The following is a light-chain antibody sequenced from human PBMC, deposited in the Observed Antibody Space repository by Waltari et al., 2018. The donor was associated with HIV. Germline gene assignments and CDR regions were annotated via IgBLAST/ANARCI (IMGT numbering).Light chain of an antibody. CDR1: QSVSSN. V-gene: IGKV3-15*01. Sequence: EIVMTQSPATLSVSPGERATLSCRASQSVSSNLAWYQQKPGLAPRLLIYGASTRATGIPARFSGSGSGTEFTLTISSLQSEDFAVYYCQQYNNWPLYTFGPGTKVDIK. CDR2: GAS. J-gene: IGKJ3*01. CDR3: QQYNNWPLYT.